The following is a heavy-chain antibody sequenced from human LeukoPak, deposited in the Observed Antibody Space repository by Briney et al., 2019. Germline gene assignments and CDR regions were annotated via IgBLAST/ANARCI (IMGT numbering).Heavy chain of an antibody. D-gene: IGHD4-17*01. CDR1: GFTFSSHW. Sequence: GGSLRLSCAVSGFTFSSHWMHWARQGRGKGLVWVSRINGDETSTAYADSVKGRFTISRDNFKNTLYLQMNSLRAEDTAVYYCAREPRTSTVTTISYWGQGTLVTVSS. CDR3: AREPRTSTVTTISY. V-gene: IGHV3-74*01. CDR2: INGDETST. J-gene: IGHJ4*02.